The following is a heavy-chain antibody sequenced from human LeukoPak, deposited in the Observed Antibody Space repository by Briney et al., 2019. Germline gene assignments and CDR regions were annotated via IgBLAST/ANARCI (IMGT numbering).Heavy chain of an antibody. CDR3: ARSQMDV. CDR2: IYYSGST. V-gene: IGHV4-59*12. Sequence: SETLSLTCTVSGGSISSYYWSWIRQPPGKGLEWIGYIYYSGSTYYSPSLKSRVTISLDTSRNQFSLKLSSVTAADTAVYYCARSQMDVWGKGTTVTVSS. CDR1: GGSISSYY. J-gene: IGHJ6*04.